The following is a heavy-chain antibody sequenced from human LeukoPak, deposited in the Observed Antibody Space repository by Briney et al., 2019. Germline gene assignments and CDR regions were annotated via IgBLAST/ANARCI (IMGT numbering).Heavy chain of an antibody. J-gene: IGHJ4*02. Sequence: ASVKVSCKASGYTFTSYDINWVRQATGQGLEWMGWMNPNSGNTGYAPKFQGRVTMTRNTSITTAYMELSSLRSEDTAVYYCARAQRYCAGTSCYAPVAYWGQGTLVTVSS. CDR1: GYTFTSYD. CDR3: ARAQRYCAGTSCYAPVAY. V-gene: IGHV1-8*01. D-gene: IGHD2-2*01. CDR2: MNPNSGNT.